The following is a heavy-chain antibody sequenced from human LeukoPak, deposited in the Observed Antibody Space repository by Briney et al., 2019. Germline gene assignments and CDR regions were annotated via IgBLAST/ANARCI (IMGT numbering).Heavy chain of an antibody. V-gene: IGHV3-23*01. CDR2: MSGSGDTI. D-gene: IGHD1-26*01. CDR1: GFPFSSFA. Sequence: GGSLRLSRTASGFPFSSFAMSWVRQAPGKGLECVSTMSGSGDTINYADSVKGRFSISRDNSKNTVNLQMNSLRAEDTAIYYCAKDTYNGRRSDYWGQGTLVTVSS. CDR3: AKDTYNGRRSDY. J-gene: IGHJ4*02.